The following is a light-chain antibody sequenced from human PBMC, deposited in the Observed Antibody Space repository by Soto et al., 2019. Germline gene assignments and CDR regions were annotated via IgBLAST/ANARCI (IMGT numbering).Light chain of an antibody. CDR1: QSVGSRF. Sequence: EIVLTQPPGTLSLSPGERATLSCRASQSVGSRFLAWYQQKPGQAPRLLIYGASNRATGIPDRFSGSGSGTDFTLTISRLEPEDFAVYYCQQSGTSPPVAFGGGTKVDI. V-gene: IGKV3-20*01. J-gene: IGKJ4*01. CDR2: GAS. CDR3: QQSGTSPPVA.